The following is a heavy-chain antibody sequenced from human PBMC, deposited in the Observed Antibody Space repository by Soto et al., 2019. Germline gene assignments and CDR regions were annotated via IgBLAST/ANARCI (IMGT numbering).Heavy chain of an antibody. CDR3: ARTRYGSTTPGLWYYYMDV. CDR2: IYYSGST. V-gene: IGHV4-59*01. D-gene: IGHD2-2*01. CDR1: AGFISTYY. J-gene: IGHJ6*03. Sequence: SETLSLTCTVSAGFISTYYWSWSRQPPWKGLEWIGYIYYSGSTNYNPSLKSRVTISVDTSKNQFSLKLSSVTAADTAVYYCARTRYGSTTPGLWYYYMDVWGKGTTVT.